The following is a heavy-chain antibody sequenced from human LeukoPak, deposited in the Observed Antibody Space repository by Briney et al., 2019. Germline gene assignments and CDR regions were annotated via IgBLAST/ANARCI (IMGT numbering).Heavy chain of an antibody. J-gene: IGHJ6*03. CDR3: ARGGSNTIWYYYMDV. D-gene: IGHD2-2*01. Sequence: SGGSLRLSCAASGFTFSSYSMNWVRQAPGKGLEWVAVISYDGSNKYYADSVKGRFTISRDNSKNTLYLQMNSLRAEDTAVYYCARGGSNTIWYYYMDVWGKGTTVTVSS. V-gene: IGHV3-30*03. CDR1: GFTFSSYS. CDR2: ISYDGSNK.